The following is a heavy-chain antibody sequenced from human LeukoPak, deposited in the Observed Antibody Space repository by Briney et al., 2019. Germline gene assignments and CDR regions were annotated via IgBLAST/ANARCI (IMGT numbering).Heavy chain of an antibody. V-gene: IGHV3-74*01. CDR2: INSDGSST. CDR1: GFTFDDYA. Sequence: PGGSLRLSCAASGFTFDDYAMHWVRQAPGKGLVWVSRINSDGSSTSYADSVKGRFTISRDNAKNTLYLQMNSLRAEDTAVYYCASRLRVGATPAFDIWGQGTMVTVSS. CDR3: ASRLRVGATPAFDI. J-gene: IGHJ3*02. D-gene: IGHD1-26*01.